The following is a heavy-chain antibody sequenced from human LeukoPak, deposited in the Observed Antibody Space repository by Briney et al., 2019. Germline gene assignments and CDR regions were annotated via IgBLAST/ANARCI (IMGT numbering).Heavy chain of an antibody. CDR3: ARAYYSSSWYFGRIRFDP. Sequence: ASVTVSFKSSGYTFTSYDINWVRQATGQGLEWMGWMNPNSGNTGYAEKFQGRVTMTRNTSISTAYMELSSLRSEDTAVYYCARAYYSSSWYFGRIRFDPWGQGTLVTVSS. D-gene: IGHD6-13*01. CDR2: MNPNSGNT. J-gene: IGHJ5*02. V-gene: IGHV1-8*01. CDR1: GYTFTSYD.